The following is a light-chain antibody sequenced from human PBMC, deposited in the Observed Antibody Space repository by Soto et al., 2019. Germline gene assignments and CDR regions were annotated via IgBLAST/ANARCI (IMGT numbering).Light chain of an antibody. J-gene: IGKJ1*01. CDR1: QTISSW. Sequence: EIRVTHSPATLSFSLIYTGTGTFRASQTISSWLAWYQQKPGKAPKLLIYKASTLKSGAPSRFSGSGSGTEFTLTISSLQPDDFTTYCCQHAKSHSKRFGQRTKVAIK. CDR2: KAS. V-gene: IGKV1-5*03. CDR3: QHAKSHSKR.